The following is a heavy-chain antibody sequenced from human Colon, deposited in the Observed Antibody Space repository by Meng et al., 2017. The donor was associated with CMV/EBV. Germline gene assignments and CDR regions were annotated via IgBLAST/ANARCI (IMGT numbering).Heavy chain of an antibody. CDR1: GFTFSSYA. D-gene: IGHD3-3*01. V-gene: IGHV3-23*01. Sequence: GESLKISCAASGFTFSSYAMSWVRQAPGKGLEWVSAISGSGGSTYYADSVKGRFTISRDNSKNTLYLQMNSLRAEDTAVYYCAKPQCRFLEWLLCPGGGNWFDPWGQGTLVTVSS. CDR2: ISGSGGST. CDR3: AKPQCRFLEWLLCPGGGNWFDP. J-gene: IGHJ5*02.